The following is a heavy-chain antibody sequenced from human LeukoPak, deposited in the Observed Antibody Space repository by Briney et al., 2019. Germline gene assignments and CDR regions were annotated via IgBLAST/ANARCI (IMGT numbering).Heavy chain of an antibody. D-gene: IGHD3-22*01. CDR3: ARDLVQRGNYYDSSGPLDY. Sequence: ASVKVSCKAYRYTFTGYYMHWVRQAPGQGLEWMGRINPKSGGTNYAQKFQSTVTRTRDTSISTAYIELSSLRSDDTAVYYCARDLVQRGNYYDSSGPLDYWGQGTLVTVSS. CDR1: RYTFTGYY. CDR2: INPKSGGT. J-gene: IGHJ4*02. V-gene: IGHV1-2*06.